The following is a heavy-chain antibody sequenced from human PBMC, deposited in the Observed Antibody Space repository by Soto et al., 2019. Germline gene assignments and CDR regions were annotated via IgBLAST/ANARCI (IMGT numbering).Heavy chain of an antibody. CDR1: GGTFSSYT. Sequence: QVQLVQSGAEVKKPGSSVKVSCKASGGTFSSYTISWVRQAPGQGLEWMGRIIPILGIANYAQKFQGRVTSTADKSTSTAYMELSSLRSEDTAVYYCASSDRYYGSGSVLGYWGQGTLVTVSS. J-gene: IGHJ4*02. CDR2: IIPILGIA. V-gene: IGHV1-69*02. D-gene: IGHD3-10*01. CDR3: ASSDRYYGSGSVLGY.